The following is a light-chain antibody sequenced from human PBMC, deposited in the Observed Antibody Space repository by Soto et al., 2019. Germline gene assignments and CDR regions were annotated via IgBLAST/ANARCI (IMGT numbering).Light chain of an antibody. J-gene: IGLJ2*01. CDR2: DVS. Sequence: QSALTQPASVSGSPGQSITILCTGTSSDVGSYNYVSWYQQYTGKAPKLLIYDVSNRPSGVSDRFSGSKSDNTASLTISGLQAEDEADYYCSSYTSTSHVIFGGGTKLTVL. CDR3: SSYTSTSHVI. V-gene: IGLV2-14*01. CDR1: SSDVGSYNY.